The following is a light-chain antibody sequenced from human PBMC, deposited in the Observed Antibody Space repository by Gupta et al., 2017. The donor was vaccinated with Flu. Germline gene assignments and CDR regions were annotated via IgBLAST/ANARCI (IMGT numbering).Light chain of an antibody. CDR2: AVS. Sequence: DIQMTQSPSSVSASVGDRVTITCRAIQDISNWLAWYQHKPGKAPKLLIYAVSRLQSGVPSRFSGSGSGTDFTLSISSLQPEDFATYYCQQSSASPHTFGPGTTVDV. V-gene: IGKV1-12*01. J-gene: IGKJ3*01. CDR3: QQSSASPHT. CDR1: QDISNW.